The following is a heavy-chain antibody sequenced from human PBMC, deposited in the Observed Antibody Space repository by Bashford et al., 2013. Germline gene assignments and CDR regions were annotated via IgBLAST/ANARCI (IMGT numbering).Heavy chain of an antibody. CDR3: ARGVLTTKYEINWFGP. CDR1: GYNFTKHP. Sequence: ASVKGSPARASGYNFTKHPLHWVRQAPGQRPEWVGWINTATGNTRFSQKFQDRVILTTDISAKTVYMEMTSLTSEDTAIYFCARGVLTTKYEINWFGPWGQGTLVTVLL. V-gene: IGHV1-3*04. D-gene: IGHD1-1*01. CDR2: INTATGNT. J-gene: IGHJ5*02.